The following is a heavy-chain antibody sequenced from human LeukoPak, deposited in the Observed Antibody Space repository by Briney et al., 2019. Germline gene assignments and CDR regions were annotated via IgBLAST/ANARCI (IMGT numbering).Heavy chain of an antibody. CDR1: GFTFSSYA. V-gene: IGHV3-23*01. CDR3: AKPWCSGGSCYDTGDY. Sequence: PGGSLRLSCAASGFTFSSYAMSWVRQAPGKGLEWVSAISGSGGSTYYADSVKGRFTISRDNSKNTLYLQMNSLRAEDTAVYYCAKPWCSGGSCYDTGDYWGQGTLVTVSS. CDR2: ISGSGGST. J-gene: IGHJ4*02. D-gene: IGHD2-15*01.